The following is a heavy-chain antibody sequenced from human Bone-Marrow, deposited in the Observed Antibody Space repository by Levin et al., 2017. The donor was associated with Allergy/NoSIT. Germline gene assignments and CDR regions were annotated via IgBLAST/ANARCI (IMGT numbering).Heavy chain of an antibody. D-gene: IGHD4-11*01. Sequence: ASVKVSCKASGYTFTGYYMHWVRQAPGQGLEWMGRINPNSGGTNYAQKFQGRVTMTRDTSISTAYMELSRLRSDDTAVYYCARVGRGRVERFSNQYYYYYMDVWGKGTTVTVSS. J-gene: IGHJ6*03. CDR2: INPNSGGT. CDR1: GYTFTGYY. V-gene: IGHV1-2*06. CDR3: ARVGRGRVERFSNQYYYYYMDV.